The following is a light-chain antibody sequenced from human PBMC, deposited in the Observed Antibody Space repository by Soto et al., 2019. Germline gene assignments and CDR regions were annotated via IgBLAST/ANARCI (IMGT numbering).Light chain of an antibody. CDR2: GAS. Sequence: VLTMSAGAVSLTKGERATLSCRASQSVSSSNLAWYQQKPGQAPRLLIYGASSRATGIPDRFSGSGSGTDFTLTISRLEPEDFVIYYCQQYGSPLLTSGGGTKVDIK. V-gene: IGKV3-20*01. CDR3: QQYGSPLLT. J-gene: IGKJ4*01. CDR1: QSVSSSN.